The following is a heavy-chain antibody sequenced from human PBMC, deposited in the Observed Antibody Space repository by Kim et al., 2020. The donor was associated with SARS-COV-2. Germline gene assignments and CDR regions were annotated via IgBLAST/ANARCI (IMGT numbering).Heavy chain of an antibody. CDR2: GGTT. Sequence: GGTTEYAASVKGRFTISRDGSKSIAYLQMNSLKTEDTAVYYCTRDKLADYWGQGTLVTVSS. V-gene: IGHV3-49*01. D-gene: IGHD6-13*01. CDR3: TRDKLADY. J-gene: IGHJ4*02.